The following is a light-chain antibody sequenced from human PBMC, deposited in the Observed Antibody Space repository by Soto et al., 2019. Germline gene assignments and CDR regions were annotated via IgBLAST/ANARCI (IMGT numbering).Light chain of an antibody. CDR2: DVS. CDR3: GSYAGRYTYV. Sequence: QSALTQPASVSGSPGQSITISCTGTSSDVGAYNYVSWYQQHPGKAPKLMIYDVSHRPSGVSHRFSGSKSGNTASLTISGLQAEDEADYYCGSYAGRYTYVFGTGTKVTVL. CDR1: SSDVGAYNY. V-gene: IGLV2-14*01. J-gene: IGLJ1*01.